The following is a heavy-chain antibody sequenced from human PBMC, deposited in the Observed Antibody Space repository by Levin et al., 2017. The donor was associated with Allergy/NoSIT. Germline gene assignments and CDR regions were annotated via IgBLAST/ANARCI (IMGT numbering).Heavy chain of an antibody. CDR1: GFTVSSNY. J-gene: IGHJ4*02. Sequence: GESLKISCAASGFTVSSNYMSWVRQAPGKGLEWVSVIYSGGSTYYADSVKGRFTISRDNSKNTLYLQMNSLRAEDTAVYYCARVGQWLFIDYWGQGTLVTVSS. D-gene: IGHD6-19*01. CDR3: ARVGQWLFIDY. CDR2: IYSGGST. V-gene: IGHV3-53*01.